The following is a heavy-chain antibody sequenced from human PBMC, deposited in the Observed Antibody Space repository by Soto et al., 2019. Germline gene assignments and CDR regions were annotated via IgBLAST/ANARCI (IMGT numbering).Heavy chain of an antibody. CDR3: AHRSGGGGAFDF. CDR2: IHGSATTM. Sequence: GGSLRLSCAASGLTFSRYEMNWVRQAPGRGLEWIAYIHGSATTMYYADSVKGRFAISRDNAKNSLSLQLNSLRAEDTAVYYCAHRSGGGGAFDFWGQGTTVTVSS. CDR1: GLTFSRYE. V-gene: IGHV3-48*03. D-gene: IGHD3-10*01. J-gene: IGHJ6*02.